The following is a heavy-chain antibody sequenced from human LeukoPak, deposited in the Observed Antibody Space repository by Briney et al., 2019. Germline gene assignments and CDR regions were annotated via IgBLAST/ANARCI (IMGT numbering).Heavy chain of an antibody. D-gene: IGHD1-26*01. J-gene: IGHJ3*02. Sequence: PSETLSLTCTVSGGSISSGGYYWSWIRQHPGKGLEWIGYIYYSGSTYYNPSLKSRVTISVDTSKNQFSLKLSSVTAAETAVYYCAKLPPRQWELPHDGLSGSAFDIWGQGTMVTVSS. CDR2: IYYSGST. CDR1: GGSISSGGYY. CDR3: AKLPPRQWELPHDGLSGSAFDI. V-gene: IGHV4-31*03.